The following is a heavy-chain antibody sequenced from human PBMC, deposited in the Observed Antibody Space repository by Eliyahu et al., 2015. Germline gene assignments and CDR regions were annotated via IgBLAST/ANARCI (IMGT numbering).Heavy chain of an antibody. J-gene: IGHJ5*02. CDR1: GSTFTSYY. CDR2: INPSGGST. D-gene: IGHD6-6*01. CDR3: AKTYSSSPRVGWFDP. Sequence: QVQLVQSGAEVKKPGASVKVSCXASGSTFTSYYMHWVRQAPGQGLEWMGIINPSGGSTSYAQKFQGRVTMTRDTSTSTVYMELSSLRSEDTAVYYCAKTYSSSPRVGWFDPWGQGTLVTVSS. V-gene: IGHV1-46*01.